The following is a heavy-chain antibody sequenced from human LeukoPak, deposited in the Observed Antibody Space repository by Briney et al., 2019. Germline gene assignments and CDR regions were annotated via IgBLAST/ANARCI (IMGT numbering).Heavy chain of an antibody. CDR2: IYYSGST. J-gene: IGHJ4*02. Sequence: SETLSLTCTVSGGSISSSSYYWGWIRQPPGKGLEWIGSIYYSGSTYYNPSLKSRVTISVDTSKNQFSLKLSSVTAADTAVYYCARDRVYMTTVKRRVFDYWGQGTLVTVSS. V-gene: IGHV4-39*07. CDR3: ARDRVYMTTVKRRVFDY. D-gene: IGHD4-11*01. CDR1: GGSISSSSYY.